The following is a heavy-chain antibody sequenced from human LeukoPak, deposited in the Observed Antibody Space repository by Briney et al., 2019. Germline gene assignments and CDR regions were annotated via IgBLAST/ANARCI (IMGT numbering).Heavy chain of an antibody. CDR2: IYYNGIS. V-gene: IGHV4-59*01. CDR3: ARDSPPDDAFDI. J-gene: IGHJ3*02. CDR1: GGSISGYY. Sequence: SETLSLTCTVSGGSISGYYWSWIRQPPGKGLEWIAYIYYNGISNYNPSLKSRVTISVDTSKNQFSLKLSSVTAADTAVYYCARDSPPDDAFDIWGQGTMVTVSS.